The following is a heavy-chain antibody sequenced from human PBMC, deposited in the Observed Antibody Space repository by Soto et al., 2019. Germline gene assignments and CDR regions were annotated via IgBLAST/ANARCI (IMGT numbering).Heavy chain of an antibody. CDR1: GFTFSSYA. D-gene: IGHD1-26*01. CDR2: ISGSGGST. V-gene: IGHV3-23*01. J-gene: IGHJ5*02. CDR3: GKVRIVGATRETWFDP. Sequence: EVQLLESGGGLVQPGGSLRLSCAASGFTFSSYAMSWVRQAPGKGLEWVSAISGSGGSTYYADSVKGRFTISRDNSKNTPYLQMNSLRAEDAAVYYCGKVRIVGATRETWFDPWGQGTLVTVSS.